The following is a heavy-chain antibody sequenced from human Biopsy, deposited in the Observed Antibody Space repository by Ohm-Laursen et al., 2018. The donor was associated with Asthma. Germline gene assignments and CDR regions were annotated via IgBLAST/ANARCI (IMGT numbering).Heavy chain of an antibody. J-gene: IGHJ6*02. CDR3: ARCQVGYSSGWSLLLKKIYYSGMDV. Sequence: SVKVSCKAPGGTFSNFANSWVRQAPGQGLEWLGGIMTVFGTTNYAQKFQGRITITADESTSTAYMEVTSLRSEDTAIYYCARCQVGYSSGWSLLLKKIYYSGMDVWGQVTAVTVPS. D-gene: IGHD6-19*01. CDR2: IMTVFGTT. V-gene: IGHV1-69*13. CDR1: GGTFSNFA.